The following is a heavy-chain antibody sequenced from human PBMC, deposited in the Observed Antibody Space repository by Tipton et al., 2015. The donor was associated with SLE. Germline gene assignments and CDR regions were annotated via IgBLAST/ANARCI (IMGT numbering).Heavy chain of an antibody. CDR1: GGSISSDDYY. CDR2: MSYSGST. V-gene: IGHV4-31*11. CDR3: ARGGVGGYDYFDH. D-gene: IGHD5-12*01. Sequence: PGLVKPSETLSLICAVYGGSISSDDYYWTWIRQHPGKGLEWIGHMSYSGSTYYNPSLKSRITISVDTSKNHFSLKLSSVTAADTAVYYCARGGVGGYDYFDHWGQGPLVTVSS. J-gene: IGHJ4*02.